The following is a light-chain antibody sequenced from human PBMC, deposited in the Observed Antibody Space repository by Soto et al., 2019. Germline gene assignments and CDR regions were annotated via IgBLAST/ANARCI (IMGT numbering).Light chain of an antibody. V-gene: IGKV1-39*01. CDR1: QSISSY. CDR3: QQSYSTPQT. Sequence: DIQVTQSPSSLSASVGDRVTITCRASQSISSYLNWYQQKPGKAPKLLIYAASSLQSGVPSRFSGSGSGTDLTITISSLQPEDFETYYGQQSYSTPQTFGQGTKVDIK. J-gene: IGKJ1*01. CDR2: AAS.